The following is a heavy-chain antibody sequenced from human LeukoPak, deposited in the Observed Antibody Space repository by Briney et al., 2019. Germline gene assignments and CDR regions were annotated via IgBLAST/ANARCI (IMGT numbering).Heavy chain of an antibody. CDR3: AGSAAAGQFDY. CDR1: GGTFSSYA. V-gene: IGHV1-2*06. CDR2: INPNSGGT. J-gene: IGHJ4*02. Sequence: GASVKVSCKASGGTFSSYAISWVRQAPGQGLEWMGRINPNSGGTNYAQKFQGRVTMTRDTSISTAYMELSRLRSDDTAVYYCAGSAAAGQFDYWGQGTLVTVSS. D-gene: IGHD6-13*01.